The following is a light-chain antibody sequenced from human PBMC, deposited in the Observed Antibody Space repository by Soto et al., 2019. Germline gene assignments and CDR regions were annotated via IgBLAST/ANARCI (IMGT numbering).Light chain of an antibody. CDR1: SSDVGAYNY. V-gene: IGLV2-14*01. CDR2: DVS. J-gene: IGLJ2*01. Sequence: QSVLTQPASVSGSPGQSIIISCTGTSSDVGAYNYVSWYQQHPGKAPKLMIYDVSGRPSGVSNRFSGSKSGNTASLTIFGLQAEDEANYYCSSYTRSSTLIFGGGTKVTVL. CDR3: SSYTRSSTLI.